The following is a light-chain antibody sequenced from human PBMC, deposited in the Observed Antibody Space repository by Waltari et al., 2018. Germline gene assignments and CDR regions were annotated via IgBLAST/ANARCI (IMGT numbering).Light chain of an antibody. CDR1: QGISNN. CDR3: QHYNNRPPYS. J-gene: IGKJ2*03. Sequence: EIELTKSPATLSASPGERVPLPCRASQGISNNFSWYQHKPGQSPRLLIYGASARATGVPERFSGSGYRTEFTLTISSLQSEDFAVYYCQHYNNRPPYSFGQGTKLDIK. V-gene: IGKV3-15*01. CDR2: GAS.